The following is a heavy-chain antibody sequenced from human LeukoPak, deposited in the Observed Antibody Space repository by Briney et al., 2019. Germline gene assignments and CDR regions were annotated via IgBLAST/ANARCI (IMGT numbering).Heavy chain of an antibody. CDR2: ISYDGSNK. CDR3: AKDWRGYSYGWTDYFDY. V-gene: IGHV3-30*04. Sequence: GGSLRLSCAASGFTFSSYAMHWVRQAPGKGLEWVAVISYDGSNKYYADSVKGRFTISRDNSKNTLYLQMNSLRAEDTAVYYCAKDWRGYSYGWTDYFDYWGQGTLVTVSS. CDR1: GFTFSSYA. J-gene: IGHJ4*02. D-gene: IGHD5-18*01.